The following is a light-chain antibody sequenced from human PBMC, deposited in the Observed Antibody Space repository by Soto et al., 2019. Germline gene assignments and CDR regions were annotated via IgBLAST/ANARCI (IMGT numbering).Light chain of an antibody. Sequence: EIVLTQSPGTLSLSPGERATLSCRASQSVSSSYLAWYQQKPGQASRLLIYGASSRATGIPDGCSGSGSGTDFTVTISGLEPEGFAVYYCQQYGSSPTSTFGQGTRLEIK. CDR2: GAS. J-gene: IGKJ5*01. CDR1: QSVSSSY. V-gene: IGKV3-20*01. CDR3: QQYGSSPTST.